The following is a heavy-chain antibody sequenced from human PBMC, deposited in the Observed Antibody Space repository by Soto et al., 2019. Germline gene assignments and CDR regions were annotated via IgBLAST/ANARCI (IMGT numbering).Heavy chain of an antibody. CDR1: GASISRYY. V-gene: IGHV4-59*01. CDR2: LYNTGST. Sequence: PSETLSLTCTVSGASISRYYWSWIRQSPGKGLEWIGYLYNTGSTIYNPSLKSRVTISVDTSKNQFSLKMNSVTAADTAVYYCARHGYSSDWYARWDSWGRGTLVTVSS. J-gene: IGHJ4*02. D-gene: IGHD6-19*01. CDR3: ARHGYSSDWYARWDS.